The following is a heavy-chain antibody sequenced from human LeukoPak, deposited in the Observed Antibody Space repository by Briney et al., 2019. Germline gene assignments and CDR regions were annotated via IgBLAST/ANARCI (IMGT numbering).Heavy chain of an antibody. Sequence: GGSLRLSCAASGFTFSSYGMHWVRQAPGKGLGWVAFIRYDGSNKYYADSVKGRFTISRDNSKNTLYLQMNSLRAEDTAVYYCAKADCSSTSCYTGDAFDIWGQGTMVTVSS. CDR2: IRYDGSNK. CDR3: AKADCSSTSCYTGDAFDI. CDR1: GFTFSSYG. J-gene: IGHJ3*02. V-gene: IGHV3-30*02. D-gene: IGHD2-2*02.